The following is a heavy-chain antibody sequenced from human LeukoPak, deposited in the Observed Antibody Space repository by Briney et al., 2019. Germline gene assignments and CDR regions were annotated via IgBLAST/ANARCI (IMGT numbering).Heavy chain of an antibody. CDR3: AKAPVTSCRGAYCYPFDS. CDR1: GFTFSSYG. CDR2: ISGSGGST. D-gene: IGHD2-21*01. V-gene: IGHV3-23*01. J-gene: IGHJ4*02. Sequence: GGTLRLSCAASGFTFSSYGMSWVRQAPGKGLEWVSAISGSGGSTYYADSVKGRFTISRDNSKNTLYLQMNSLRAEDTAVYYCAKAPVTSCRGAYCYPFDSWGQGTLVTVSS.